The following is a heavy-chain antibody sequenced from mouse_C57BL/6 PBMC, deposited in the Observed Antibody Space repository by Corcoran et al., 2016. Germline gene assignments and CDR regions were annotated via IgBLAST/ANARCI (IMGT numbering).Heavy chain of an antibody. CDR1: GYTFTDYY. Sequence: QVQLQQSGPELVKPGASVKISCKASGYTFTDYYINWVKQRPGQGLEWIGWIFPGSGSTYYNEKFKGKATLTVDKSSSTAYMLLSSLTSEDSAVYFCASPAYYSNYEGFWYDWGTGTTVTVSS. CDR3: ASPAYYSNYEGFWYD. D-gene: IGHD2-5*01. J-gene: IGHJ1*03. CDR2: IFPGSGST. V-gene: IGHV1-75*01.